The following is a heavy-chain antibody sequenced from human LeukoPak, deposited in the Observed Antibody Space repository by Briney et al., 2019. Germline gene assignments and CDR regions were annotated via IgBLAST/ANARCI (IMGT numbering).Heavy chain of an antibody. Sequence: ASVRVSCKASGYTFTSYAMNWVRQAPGQGLEWMGWINTNTGNPTYAQGFTGRIVFSLDTSVSTAYLQISTLRADDTAMYYCARDGAKLDFWGQGTLVTVSS. V-gene: IGHV7-4-1*02. J-gene: IGHJ4*02. CDR1: GYTFTSYA. CDR2: INTNTGNP. CDR3: ARDGAKLDF.